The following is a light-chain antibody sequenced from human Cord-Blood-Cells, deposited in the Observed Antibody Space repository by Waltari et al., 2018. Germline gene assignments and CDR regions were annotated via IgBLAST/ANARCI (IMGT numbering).Light chain of an antibody. J-gene: IGKJ5*01. V-gene: IGKV1-39*01. Sequence: DIQMTQSPSSLSASVGDRVTITCRASQSISSCLKWYHQKPGKAPTLLIYAASSLQSGVPSRFSGSGSGTDFTLTISSLQPEDFATYYCQQSYSTQITLGQGTRLEIK. CDR2: AAS. CDR1: QSISSC. CDR3: QQSYSTQIT.